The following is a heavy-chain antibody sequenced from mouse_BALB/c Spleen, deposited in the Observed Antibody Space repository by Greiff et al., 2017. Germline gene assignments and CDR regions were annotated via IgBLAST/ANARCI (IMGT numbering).Heavy chain of an antibody. Sequence: VQLQESGAELVRPGSSVKISCKASGYAFSSYWMNWVKQRPGQGLEWIGQIYPGDGDTNYNGKFKGKATLTADKSSSTAYMQLSSLTSEDSAVYFCARWGTTVVEGYWGQGTTLTVSS. CDR1: GYAFSSYW. D-gene: IGHD1-1*01. V-gene: IGHV1-80*01. CDR2: IYPGDGDT. CDR3: ARWGTTVVEGY. J-gene: IGHJ2*01.